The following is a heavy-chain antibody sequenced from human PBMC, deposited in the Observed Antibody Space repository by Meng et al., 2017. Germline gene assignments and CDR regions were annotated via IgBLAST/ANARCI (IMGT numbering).Heavy chain of an antibody. CDR3: ATTLNYDFWSGFYY. CDR1: GYTFNNYA. V-gene: IGHV1-3*01. D-gene: IGHD3-3*01. Sequence: QGRLVQAVAEVKEPLGASVKISCKASGYTFNNYAMHWVRQAPGQRLEWMGWINAGNGDTKFSQKFQGRVSISRDTSASTAYMELRSLRFEDTAVYYCATTLNYDFWSGFYYWGQGTLVTVSS. CDR2: INAGNGDT. J-gene: IGHJ4*02.